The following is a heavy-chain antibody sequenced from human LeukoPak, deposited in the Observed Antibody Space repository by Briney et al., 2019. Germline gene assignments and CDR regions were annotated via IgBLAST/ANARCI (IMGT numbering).Heavy chain of an antibody. J-gene: IGHJ4*02. CDR1: GFTFSSYS. D-gene: IGHD6-13*01. CDR2: ISSSSSYI. Sequence: PGGSLRLSCAASGFTFSSYSVNWVRQAPGKGLEWVSSISSSSSYIYYADSVKGRFTISRDNAKNSLYLQMNSLRAEDTAVYYCARIDLGIAAAGSYYFDYWGQGTLVTVSS. V-gene: IGHV3-21*01. CDR3: ARIDLGIAAAGSYYFDY.